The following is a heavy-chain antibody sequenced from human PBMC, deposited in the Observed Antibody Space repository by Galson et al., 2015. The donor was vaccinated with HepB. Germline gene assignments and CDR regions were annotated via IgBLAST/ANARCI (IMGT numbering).Heavy chain of an antibody. Sequence: SVKVSCKASGYTFTDYGLSWVRQAPGQGLEWMGWVSAYNGNTNYAKKFQGRVTMTTDTSTSTAYMELRSLTSDDTAVYYCAKEHDFLSGPYFDYWGQGTLVTVSS. D-gene: IGHD3-3*01. V-gene: IGHV1-18*01. CDR2: VSAYNGNT. CDR1: GYTFTDYG. J-gene: IGHJ4*02. CDR3: AKEHDFLSGPYFDY.